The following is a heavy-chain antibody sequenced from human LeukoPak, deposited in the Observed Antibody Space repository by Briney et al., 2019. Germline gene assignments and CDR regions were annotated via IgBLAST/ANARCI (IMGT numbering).Heavy chain of an antibody. CDR2: MNPYSGDR. Sequence: ASVKVSCKTSGYTFTTYHINWLRQATAQGLEWLGWMNPYSGDRGYAQKFQGRLSITSDTSISTAYMELSSLRSDDTAVYFRARTTSLTASGYDYWGQGTLVTVSS. J-gene: IGHJ4*02. V-gene: IGHV1-8*03. CDR3: ARTTSLTASGYDY. CDR1: GYTFTTYH. D-gene: IGHD4-17*01.